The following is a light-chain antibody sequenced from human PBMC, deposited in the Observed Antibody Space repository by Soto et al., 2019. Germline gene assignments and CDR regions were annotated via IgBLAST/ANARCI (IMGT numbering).Light chain of an antibody. Sequence: AIQLTQSPSSLSASVGDRVTITCRASQGISSALALYQQKPGKAPKLLIYDASSLESGVPSRFSGSGSGTDFTLTISSLQPEDFATYYCQQFNNYPQPFGQGTKVDIK. CDR2: DAS. V-gene: IGKV1D-13*01. J-gene: IGKJ1*01. CDR3: QQFNNYPQP. CDR1: QGISSA.